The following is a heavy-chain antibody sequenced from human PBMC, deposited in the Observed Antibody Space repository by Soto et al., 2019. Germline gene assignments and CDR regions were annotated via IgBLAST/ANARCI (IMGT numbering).Heavy chain of an antibody. CDR3: ARGEDTAMVEVLDYYYYMDV. D-gene: IGHD5-18*01. CDR2: ISSSSSYI. Sequence: GGSLRLSCAASGFTFSSYSMNWVRQAPGKGLEWVSSISSSSSYIYYADSVKGRFTISRDNAKNSLYLQMNSLRAEDTAVYYCARGEDTAMVEVLDYYYYMDVWGKGTTVTVSS. J-gene: IGHJ6*03. V-gene: IGHV3-21*01. CDR1: GFTFSSYS.